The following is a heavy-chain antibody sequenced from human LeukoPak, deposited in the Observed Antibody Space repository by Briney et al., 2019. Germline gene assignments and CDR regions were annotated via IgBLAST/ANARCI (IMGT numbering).Heavy chain of an antibody. Sequence: SETLSLTCAVYGGSFGGYYWNWIRQPPGKGLEWIGEINHSGKTNYNPSLKSRVTISVDTSKTQFSLNLSSMTAADTAVYYCARFYLLLAYYFDYWGQGTLVTVSS. D-gene: IGHD2/OR15-2a*01. J-gene: IGHJ4*02. CDR1: GGSFGGYY. CDR3: ARFYLLLAYYFDY. V-gene: IGHV4-34*01. CDR2: INHSGKT.